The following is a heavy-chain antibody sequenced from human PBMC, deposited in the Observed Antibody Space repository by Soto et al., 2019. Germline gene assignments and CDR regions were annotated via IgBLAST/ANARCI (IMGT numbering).Heavy chain of an antibody. D-gene: IGHD5-18*01. CDR2: IKEDGGEK. CDR3: ARDRGYSCFDY. J-gene: IGHJ4*02. CDR1: GFTFSSSW. V-gene: IGHV3-7*01. Sequence: HPGGSLRLSCAASGFTFSSSWMNWVRQAPGKGLEWVAGIKEDGGEKYYVDFVKGRFTISRDNVENSLYLQMNSLRGEDTAVYFCARDRGYSCFDYWGLGTLVTVSS.